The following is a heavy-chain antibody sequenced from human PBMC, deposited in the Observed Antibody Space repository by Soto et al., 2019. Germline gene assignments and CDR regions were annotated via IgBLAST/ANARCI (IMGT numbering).Heavy chain of an antibody. V-gene: IGHV4-59*01. CDR3: ARSKRVGYSGYDSFDY. CDR2: IYYSGST. CDR1: GGSISSYY. J-gene: IGHJ4*02. Sequence: SETLSLTCTVSGGSISSYYWSWIRQPPGKGLEWIGYIYYSGSTNYNPSLKSRVTISVDTSKNQFSLKLSSVTAVDTAVYYCARSKRVGYSGYDSFDYWGQGTLVTVSS. D-gene: IGHD5-12*01.